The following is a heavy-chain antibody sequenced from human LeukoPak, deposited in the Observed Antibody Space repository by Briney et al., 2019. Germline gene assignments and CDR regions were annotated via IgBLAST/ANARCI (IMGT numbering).Heavy chain of an antibody. CDR1: GVSISSYY. D-gene: IGHD4-17*01. CDR2: IYYSGST. Sequence: SETLSLTCTVSGVSISSYYWSWIRQPPGKGLEWIGYIYYSGSTNYNPSLKSRVTISVDTSKNQFSLKLSSVTAADTAVYYCARENYGDYDSPAFDIWGQGTMVTVSS. V-gene: IGHV4-59*01. J-gene: IGHJ3*02. CDR3: ARENYGDYDSPAFDI.